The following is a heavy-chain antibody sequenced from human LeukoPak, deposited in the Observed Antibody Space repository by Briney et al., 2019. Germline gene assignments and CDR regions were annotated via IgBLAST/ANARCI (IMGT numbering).Heavy chain of an antibody. J-gene: IGHJ5*02. D-gene: IGHD6-13*01. CDR3: ARDRAATGTQWWFDP. Sequence: GASVKVSCKASGYTFTAYYIHWVRQAPGQGLEWMGWINPNSGGTKYAQNFQGGVTMTRDTSISTVYMELSGLTSDDTAVYYCARDRAATGTQWWFDPWGQGTLVTVSS. V-gene: IGHV1-2*02. CDR2: INPNSGGT. CDR1: GYTFTAYY.